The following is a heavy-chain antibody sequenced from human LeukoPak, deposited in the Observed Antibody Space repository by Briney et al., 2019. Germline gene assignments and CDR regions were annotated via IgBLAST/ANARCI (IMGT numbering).Heavy chain of an antibody. CDR2: IYYSGST. J-gene: IGHJ4*01. Sequence: SETLSLTCTVSGGSISSNSYYWGWIRQPPGKGLEWIGSIYYSGSTYYNPSLKSRVTISVDTAKNQFSLKSRSVTAADTAVYYCARHFRFGWNEPFGYWGHASLVTVSS. D-gene: IGHD1-1*01. V-gene: IGHV4-39*01. CDR3: ARHFRFGWNEPFGY. CDR1: GGSISSNSYY.